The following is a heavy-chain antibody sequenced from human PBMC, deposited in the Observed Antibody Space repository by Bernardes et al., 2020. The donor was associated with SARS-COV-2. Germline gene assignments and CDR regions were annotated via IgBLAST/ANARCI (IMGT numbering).Heavy chain of an antibody. J-gene: IGHJ4*02. V-gene: IGHV3-48*01. Sequence: GGSLRLSCAASRFTLSGYSMNWVRQAPGKGLEWISYISSSSSTIYYADSVKGRFTISRDNAKNSLYLQMNSLRAEDTAVYYCASPRREDYDILTGNYQWYYFDYWGQGTLVTVSS. CDR2: ISSSSSTI. CDR1: RFTLSGYS. D-gene: IGHD3-9*01. CDR3: ASPRREDYDILTGNYQWYYFDY.